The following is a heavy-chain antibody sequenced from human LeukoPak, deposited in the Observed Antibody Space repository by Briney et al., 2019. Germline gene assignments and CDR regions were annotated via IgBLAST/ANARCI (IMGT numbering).Heavy chain of an antibody. Sequence: PGGSLGLSCAASGFTFNRHWMHWVRQAPGKGPVWLSRINSDGSSISYADSVKGRFTISRDNAKNTLFLQMNSLSVDDTAVYYCASRTYEDYFDYWGQGALVTVSS. CDR3: ASRTYEDYFDY. V-gene: IGHV3-74*01. CDR1: GFTFNRHW. CDR2: INSDGSSI. J-gene: IGHJ4*02. D-gene: IGHD5-12*01.